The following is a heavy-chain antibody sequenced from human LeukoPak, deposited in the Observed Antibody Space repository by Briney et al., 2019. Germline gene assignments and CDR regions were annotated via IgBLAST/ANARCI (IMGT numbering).Heavy chain of an antibody. CDR2: INHSGST. J-gene: IGHJ5*02. Sequence: SETLPLTCAVHGGSFCGYYWSWSRQPPGKGLEWIGEINHSGSTNYNPSLKSRVTKSLDTYKNQFSLKLSSVTAADTAVYYCWRGDIAAAGKKDNGFDPWGQGALVTVSS. V-gene: IGHV4-34*01. CDR3: WRGDIAAAGKKDNGFDP. D-gene: IGHD6-13*01. CDR1: GGSFCGYY.